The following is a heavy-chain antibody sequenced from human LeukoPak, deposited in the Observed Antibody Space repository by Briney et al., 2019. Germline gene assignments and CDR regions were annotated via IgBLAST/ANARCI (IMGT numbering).Heavy chain of an antibody. CDR1: GGSISSYY. J-gene: IGHJ4*02. Sequence: SETLSLTCTVSGGSISSYYWSWIRQPPGKGLEWIGYIYYSGSTNYNPSLKSRVTISVGTSKNQFSLKLSSVTAADTAVYYCARSQNDYSYFDYWGQGTLVTVSS. CDR3: ARSQNDYSYFDY. D-gene: IGHD4-11*01. V-gene: IGHV4-59*01. CDR2: IYYSGST.